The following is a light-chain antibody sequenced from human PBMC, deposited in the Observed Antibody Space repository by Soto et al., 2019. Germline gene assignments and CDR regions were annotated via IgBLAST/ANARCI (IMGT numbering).Light chain of an antibody. Sequence: QSVLTQPASVSGSPGQSITISCTGTSSDVGGYDYVSWYQQHPGTAPRLIIFVVTNRPSGVSNRVSGSKSGNTASLTISGLQAEDEADYYCTSYTSSSTQVFGTGTKVTVL. CDR2: VVT. CDR1: SSDVGGYDY. CDR3: TSYTSSSTQV. V-gene: IGLV2-14*01. J-gene: IGLJ1*01.